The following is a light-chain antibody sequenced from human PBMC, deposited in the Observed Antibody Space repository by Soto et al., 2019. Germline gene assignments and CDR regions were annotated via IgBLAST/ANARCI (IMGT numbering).Light chain of an antibody. CDR3: KQDNSYWT. CDR1: QSISSW. Sequence: DIQMTQSPSTLSASVGDRVTITCRASQSISSWLAWYQQKPGKAPKLLICKASSLESGVPSRFSGSGSGTEFTLTISSLKPDDFATYNSKQDNSYWTFGQGTKVEIK. CDR2: KAS. V-gene: IGKV1-5*03. J-gene: IGKJ1*01.